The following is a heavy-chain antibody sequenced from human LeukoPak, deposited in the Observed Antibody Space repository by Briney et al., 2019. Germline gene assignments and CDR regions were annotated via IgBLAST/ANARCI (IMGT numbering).Heavy chain of an antibody. Sequence: SVKVSCKASGGTFSGYAISWVRQAPGQGLEWMGGIIPIFGTANYAQKFQGRVTITADKSTSTAYMELSNLRSEDTAVYYCARYSSSWYYFDYWGQGTLVTVSS. CDR3: ARYSSSWYYFDY. V-gene: IGHV1-69*06. J-gene: IGHJ4*02. CDR2: IIPIFGTA. D-gene: IGHD6-13*01. CDR1: GGTFSGYA.